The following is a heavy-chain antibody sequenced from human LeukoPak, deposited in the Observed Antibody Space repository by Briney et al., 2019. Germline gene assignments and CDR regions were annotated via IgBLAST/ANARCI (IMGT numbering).Heavy chain of an antibody. V-gene: IGHV3-48*03. D-gene: IGHD4-17*01. J-gene: IGHJ4*02. Sequence: GGSLRLSCAASGFTFSSYEMNWDRQAPGKGLEWVSYISSSGSTRYYADSVKGRSTISRDNAKNSLYLQMNSLRAEDTAVYYCARVQTTVTTLDYWGQGTLVTVSS. CDR3: ARVQTTVTTLDY. CDR2: ISSSGSTR. CDR1: GFTFSSYE.